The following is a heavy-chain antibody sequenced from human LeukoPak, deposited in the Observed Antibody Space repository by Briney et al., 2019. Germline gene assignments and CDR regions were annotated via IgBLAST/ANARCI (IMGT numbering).Heavy chain of an antibody. CDR2: ISGSGGST. CDR3: AKPVSEYYDFWSGYYLGY. Sequence: PGGSLRLSCAASGFTFSSYAMSWVRQAPGKGLEWVSAISGSGGSTYYADSVKGRFTISRDNSKNTLYLQMNSLRAEDTAVYYCAKPVSEYYDFWSGYYLGYWGQGTLVTVSS. CDR1: GFTFSSYA. V-gene: IGHV3-23*01. J-gene: IGHJ4*02. D-gene: IGHD3-3*01.